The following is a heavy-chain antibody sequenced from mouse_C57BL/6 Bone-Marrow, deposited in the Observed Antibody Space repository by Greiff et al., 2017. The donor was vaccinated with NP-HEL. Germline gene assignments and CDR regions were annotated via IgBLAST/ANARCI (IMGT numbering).Heavy chain of an antibody. V-gene: IGHV5-4*03. Sequence: EVKLVESGGGLVKPGGSLKLSCAASGFTFSSYAMSWVRQTPEKRLEWVATISDGGSYTYYPDNVKGRFTISRDNAKNNLYLQMSHLKSEDTAMYYCARGGGYYGNWYFDVWGTGTTVTVSS. CDR3: ARGGGYYGNWYFDV. CDR1: GFTFSSYA. J-gene: IGHJ1*03. D-gene: IGHD2-1*01. CDR2: ISDGGSYT.